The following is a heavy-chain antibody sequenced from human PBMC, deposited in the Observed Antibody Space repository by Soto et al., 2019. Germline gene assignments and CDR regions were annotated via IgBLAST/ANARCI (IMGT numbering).Heavy chain of an antibody. V-gene: IGHV4-4*02. Sequence: PSETLSLTCAVSGGSISSDAWLSWVRQPPGRGLEWIGEIYHTGSTNYNPSLKSRVIVSLDKSKNQFSLKLSSVTAADTAVYYCARVKYSSGWYLNYWGQGTLVTSPQ. D-gene: IGHD6-19*01. CDR2: IYHTGST. CDR1: GGSISSDAW. J-gene: IGHJ4*02. CDR3: ARVKYSSGWYLNY.